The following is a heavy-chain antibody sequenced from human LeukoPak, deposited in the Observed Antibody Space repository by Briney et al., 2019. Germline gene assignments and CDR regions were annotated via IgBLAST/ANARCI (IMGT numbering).Heavy chain of an antibody. V-gene: IGHV4-39*07. Sequence: SETLSLTCTDSGGSISSSSYYWGWIRQPPGKGLEWIGSIYYSGSTYYNPSLKSRVTISVDTSMNQFSLKLSSVTAADTAVYYCARINYDFWSGPPPTANWFDPWGQGTLVTVSS. D-gene: IGHD3-3*01. CDR2: IYYSGST. J-gene: IGHJ5*02. CDR1: GGSISSSSYY. CDR3: ARINYDFWSGPPPTANWFDP.